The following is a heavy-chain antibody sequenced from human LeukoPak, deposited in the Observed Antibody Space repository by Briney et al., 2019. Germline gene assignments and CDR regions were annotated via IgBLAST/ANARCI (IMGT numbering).Heavy chain of an antibody. D-gene: IGHD5-24*01. J-gene: IGHJ4*02. V-gene: IGHV3-23*01. CDR1: GFTFSSHG. Sequence: GGSLRLSCAASGFTFSSHGMNWVRQAPGKGLEWVSGIIPSGHTTYYADSVRGRFTISRDNSRNTVYLQMNSLRAEDTAVYYCAKDDRWLQFCCWGQGTLVTVSA. CDR3: AKDDRWLQFCC. CDR2: IIPSGHTT.